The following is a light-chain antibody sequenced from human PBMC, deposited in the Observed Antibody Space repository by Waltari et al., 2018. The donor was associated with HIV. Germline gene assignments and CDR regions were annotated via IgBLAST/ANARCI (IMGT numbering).Light chain of an antibody. V-gene: IGLV2-11*01. CDR1: SSDVGGYNY. Sequence: QSALTQPRSVSGSPGQSVTISCTGTSSDVGGYNYVSWNQHHPNKGPKLLIYDVNKRPSGVPDRFSGSKSGNTASLTISGLQAEDEADYYCCSYADTYFVVFGGRTKLTVL. J-gene: IGLJ2*01. CDR2: DVN. CDR3: CSYADTYFVV.